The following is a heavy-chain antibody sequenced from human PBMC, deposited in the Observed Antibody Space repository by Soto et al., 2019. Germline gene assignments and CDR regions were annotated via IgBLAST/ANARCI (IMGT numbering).Heavy chain of an antibody. CDR2: IKEDGSDK. CDR1: GFSFSTYY. D-gene: IGHD2-2*02. J-gene: IGHJ4*02. Sequence: EEQLVESGGGLVQPGGSLRLSCTASGFSFSTYYMTWVRQAPGKGLEWVANIKEDGSDKYYVDSVKGRFTISRDNAKNSLYLQMNSLRAEDTAVYFCATYTSLDYWGQGTLVTVSS. V-gene: IGHV3-7*03. CDR3: ATYTSLDY.